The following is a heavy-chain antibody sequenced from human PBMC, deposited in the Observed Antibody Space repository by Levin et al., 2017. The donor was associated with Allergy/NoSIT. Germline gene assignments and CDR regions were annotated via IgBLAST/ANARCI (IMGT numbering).Heavy chain of an antibody. CDR2: ISPNNGHT. D-gene: IGHD6-19*01. J-gene: IGHJ3*02. Sequence: ASVKVSCKASGYTFRVYGIIWVRQAPGEGLEWLGWISPNNGHTKVSHKVQGRVTMTTDASTTTAYLDIRSLTSDDTAVYYCAGDLGTGWYDNAFEIWGQGTLVSVSS. CDR1: GYTFRVYG. V-gene: IGHV1-18*01. CDR3: AGDLGTGWYDNAFEI.